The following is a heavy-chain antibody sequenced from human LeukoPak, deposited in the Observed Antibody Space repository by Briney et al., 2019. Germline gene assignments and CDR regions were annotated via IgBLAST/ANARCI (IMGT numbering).Heavy chain of an antibody. Sequence: ASVKVSCKASGYTFTGYYMHWVRQAPGQGLEWMGWINPNSGGTNYAQKFQGRVTMIRDTSISTAYMELSRLRSDDTAVYYCARAPRIAAGYMDVWGKGTTVTVSS. J-gene: IGHJ6*03. V-gene: IGHV1-2*02. CDR3: ARAPRIAAGYMDV. D-gene: IGHD6-13*01. CDR1: GYTFTGYY. CDR2: INPNSGGT.